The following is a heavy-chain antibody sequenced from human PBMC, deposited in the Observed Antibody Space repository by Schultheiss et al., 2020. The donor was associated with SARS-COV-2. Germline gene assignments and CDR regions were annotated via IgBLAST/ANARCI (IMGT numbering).Heavy chain of an antibody. D-gene: IGHD4-11*01. Sequence: GGSLRLSCAASGFTFSGSAMHWVRQASGKGLEWVGRIRSKANSYATAYAASVKGRFTISRDDSKNTAYLQMNSLKTEDTAVYYCTREYSNYPPYYYYYYMDVWGKGTTVTVSS. CDR2: IRSKANSYAT. CDR1: GFTFSGSA. V-gene: IGHV3-73*01. J-gene: IGHJ6*03. CDR3: TREYSNYPPYYYYYYMDV.